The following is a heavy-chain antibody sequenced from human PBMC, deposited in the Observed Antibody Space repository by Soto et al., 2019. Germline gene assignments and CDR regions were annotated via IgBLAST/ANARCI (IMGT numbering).Heavy chain of an antibody. J-gene: IGHJ4*02. CDR3: ARSILGARLSLQSLYFFDY. CDR1: GYTFTSYY. CDR2: INPSGGGT. Sequence: QVQLVQSGAEVKKPGASVKISCKASGYTFTSYYLHWVRQAPGQGLEWMAIINPSGGGTRYAQKFQGRLTMTRDTSTRTVFVEMSSLRSEDTAVYYSARSILGARLSLQSLYFFDYWGQGTLVTVSS. D-gene: IGHD3-16*01. V-gene: IGHV1-46*01.